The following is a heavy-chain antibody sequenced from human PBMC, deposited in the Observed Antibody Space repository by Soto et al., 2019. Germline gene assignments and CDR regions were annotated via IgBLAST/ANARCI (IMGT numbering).Heavy chain of an antibody. V-gene: IGHV4-4*02. CDR1: GGSISSNDW. Sequence: QVQLQESGPGLVKPSGTLSLTCDVSGGSISSNDWWTWVRQAPGKGLEWIGEIHHSGSTNYNPSLMSRLVISIARSKNQFSLQLSSVTAADTAVYYCAREGCDGGWVHFDYGGPGILVTVSS. J-gene: IGHJ4*02. CDR2: IHHSGST. D-gene: IGHD6-19*01. CDR3: AREGCDGGWVHFDY.